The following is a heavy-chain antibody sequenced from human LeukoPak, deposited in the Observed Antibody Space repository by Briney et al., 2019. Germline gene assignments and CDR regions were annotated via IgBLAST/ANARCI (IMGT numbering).Heavy chain of an antibody. CDR3: ARDSITMVRGVIIPTFDY. J-gene: IGHJ4*02. CDR2: YNGNT. Sequence: YNGNTNYAQKLQGSVTMTTDTSTSTAYMELRSLRSDDTAVYYCARDSITMVRGVIIPTFDYWGQGTLVTVSS. D-gene: IGHD3-10*01. V-gene: IGHV1-18*01.